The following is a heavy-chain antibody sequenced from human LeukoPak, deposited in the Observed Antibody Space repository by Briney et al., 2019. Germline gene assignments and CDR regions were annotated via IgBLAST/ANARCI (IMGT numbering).Heavy chain of an antibody. CDR3: ARADSVPAGDYHYWYMDV. V-gene: IGHV1-2*02. CDR2: IKPNSGDT. D-gene: IGHD2-2*01. CDR1: GFTLTDY. J-gene: IGHJ6*03. Sequence: GASVKVSCKASGFTLTDYIHWVRQDPRQGLQWRGWIKPNSGDTDYAQKFQGRVTMTRDTSISTVYMELSSLRSADAAVYYCARADSVPAGDYHYWYMDVWGKGTTVTVSS.